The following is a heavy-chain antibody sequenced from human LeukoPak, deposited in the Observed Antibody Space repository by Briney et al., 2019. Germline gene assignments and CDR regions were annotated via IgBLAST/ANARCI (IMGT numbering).Heavy chain of an antibody. J-gene: IGHJ6*02. CDR1: GFTFSSYG. CDR3: VKDKWDCSGGSCYYYGMDV. Sequence: PGGSLRLSCAASGFTFSSYGMHWVRQAPGKGLEWVTVISYDGSDKYYADSVKGRFTISRDNSKNTLYLQMSSLRAEDTAVYYCVKDKWDCSGGSCYYYGMDVWGQGTTVTVSS. V-gene: IGHV3-30*18. CDR2: ISYDGSDK. D-gene: IGHD2-15*01.